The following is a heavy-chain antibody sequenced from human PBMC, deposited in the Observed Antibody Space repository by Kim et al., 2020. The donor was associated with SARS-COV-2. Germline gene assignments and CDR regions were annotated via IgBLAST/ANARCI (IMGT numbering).Heavy chain of an antibody. Sequence: SQTLSLTCAISGDSVSSNSAAWNWIRQSPSRGLEWLGRTYYKSKWYDDYAVSVKSRITINPDTSKNQFSLQLNSVTPGDTAVYFCARESNSGPYSYYYYGMDVWGQGTTVTVSS. J-gene: IGHJ6*02. V-gene: IGHV6-1*01. CDR3: ARESNSGPYSYYYYGMDV. CDR2: TYYKSKWYD. CDR1: GDSVSSNSAA. D-gene: IGHD1-26*01.